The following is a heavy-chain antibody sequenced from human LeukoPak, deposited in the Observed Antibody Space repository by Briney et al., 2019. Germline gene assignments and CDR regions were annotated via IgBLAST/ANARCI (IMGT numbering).Heavy chain of an antibody. CDR1: GFTFSSYW. V-gene: IGHV3-7*03. CDR3: AKGGVGNAFDI. D-gene: IGHD7-27*01. CDR2: IKQDGSEK. J-gene: IGHJ3*02. Sequence: GGSLRLSCAASGFTFSSYWMSWVRQAPGKGLEWVANIKQDGSEKYYVDSVKGRFTISRDNAKNSLYLQMNSLRAEDTAVYYCAKGGVGNAFDIWGQGTMVTVSS.